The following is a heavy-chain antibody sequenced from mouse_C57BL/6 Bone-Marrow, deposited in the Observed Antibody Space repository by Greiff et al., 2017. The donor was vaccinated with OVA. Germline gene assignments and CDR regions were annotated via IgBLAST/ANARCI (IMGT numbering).Heavy chain of an antibody. D-gene: IGHD2-2*01. CDR2: INPGSGGT. CDR3: ANGYLFAY. Sequence: QVQLQQSGAELVRPGTSVKVSCKASGYAFTNYLIEWVKQRPGQGLEWIGVINPGSGGTNYNEKLKGKATLTADKSSSTAYMQLSSLTSEDSAVYFCANGYLFAYWGQGTLVTVSA. J-gene: IGHJ3*01. CDR1: GYAFTNYL. V-gene: IGHV1-54*01.